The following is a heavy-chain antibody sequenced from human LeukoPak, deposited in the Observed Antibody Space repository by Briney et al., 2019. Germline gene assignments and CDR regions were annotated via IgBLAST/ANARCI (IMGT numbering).Heavy chain of an antibody. Sequence: GASVKVSCKASGYTFIDYYIHWVRQAPGQGLECIGRINPNSGGTDFPQNFAQRSQGRVTMSTDTSISTAYMELSGLRSDDTAVYYCARDLPSTSYWELDYWGQGALVTVSS. CDR3: ARDLPSTSYWELDY. D-gene: IGHD2-8*02. CDR2: INPNSGGT. V-gene: IGHV1-2*06. CDR1: GYTFIDYY. J-gene: IGHJ4*02.